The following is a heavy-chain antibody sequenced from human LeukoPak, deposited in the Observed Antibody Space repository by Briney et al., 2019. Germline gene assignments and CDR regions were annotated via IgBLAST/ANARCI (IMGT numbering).Heavy chain of an antibody. CDR2: ISVYNVNT. CDR1: GYTFTSYG. V-gene: IGHV1-18*01. Sequence: ASVKVSCKASGYTFTSYGISWARQAPGQGLEWMGWISVYNVNTNYAQKFQGRVTMTTDTSTSTAYMELRSLRSDDTAVYYCARVLSGTTALDYWGQGTLVTVSS. D-gene: IGHD1-20*01. CDR3: ARVLSGTTALDY. J-gene: IGHJ4*02.